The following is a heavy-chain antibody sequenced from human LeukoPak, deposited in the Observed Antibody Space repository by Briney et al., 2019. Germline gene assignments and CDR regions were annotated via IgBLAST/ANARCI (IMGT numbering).Heavy chain of an antibody. Sequence: GGSLRLSCAASGFTFSSYAMSWVRQAPGKGLEWVSAISGSGGSTYYADSVKGRFTISRDNSKDMVYLQMNSLKVEDTATYYCGKGGGAWGQGTKVTVSS. J-gene: IGHJ5*02. CDR2: ISGSGGST. CDR1: GFTFSSYA. CDR3: GKGGGA. V-gene: IGHV3-23*01. D-gene: IGHD3-16*01.